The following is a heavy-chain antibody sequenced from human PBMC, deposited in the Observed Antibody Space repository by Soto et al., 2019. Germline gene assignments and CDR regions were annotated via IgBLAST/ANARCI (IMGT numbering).Heavy chain of an antibody. J-gene: IGHJ4*02. Sequence: QVQLVESGGGVVQPGRSLRLSCAAYGFTFSSYAMHWVRQAPGKGLEWVAVISYDGSNKYYADSVKGRFTISRDNSKNTLYLQMNSLRAEDTAVYYCASSRYSSSWYYFDYWGQGTLVTVSS. V-gene: IGHV3-30-3*01. D-gene: IGHD6-13*01. CDR1: GFTFSSYA. CDR2: ISYDGSNK. CDR3: ASSRYSSSWYYFDY.